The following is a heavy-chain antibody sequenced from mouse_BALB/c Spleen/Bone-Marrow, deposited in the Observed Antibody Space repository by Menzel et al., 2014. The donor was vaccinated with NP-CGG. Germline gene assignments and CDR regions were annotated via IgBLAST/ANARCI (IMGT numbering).Heavy chain of an antibody. Sequence: VKLMESGPELVKPGSSVRISCKASGYTFTSSYIHWVKQRPGQGLEWIGWIYPGNVNTNYNEKFEDKATLTADKSSSTAYMHLSSLTSEDSAVYYCARGDYYRSPMDYWGQGTSVTVSS. J-gene: IGHJ4*01. CDR2: IYPGNVNT. D-gene: IGHD2-14*01. CDR3: ARGDYYRSPMDY. CDR1: GYTFTSSY. V-gene: IGHV1S56*01.